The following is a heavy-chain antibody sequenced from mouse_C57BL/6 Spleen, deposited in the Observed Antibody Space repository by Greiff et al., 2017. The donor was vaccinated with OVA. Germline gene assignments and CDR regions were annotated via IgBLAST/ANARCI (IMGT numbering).Heavy chain of an antibody. CDR3: ARDEGDVYFDV. V-gene: IGHV1-4*01. CDR1: GYTFTSYT. CDR2: INPSSGYT. Sequence: VQLQQSGAELARPGASVKMSCKASGYTFTSYTMHWVKQRPGQGLEWIGYINPSSGYTKYNQKFKDKATLTADKSSSTAYMQLSSLTSEDSAVYCCARDEGDVYFDVWGTGTTVTVSS. D-gene: IGHD3-3*01. J-gene: IGHJ1*03.